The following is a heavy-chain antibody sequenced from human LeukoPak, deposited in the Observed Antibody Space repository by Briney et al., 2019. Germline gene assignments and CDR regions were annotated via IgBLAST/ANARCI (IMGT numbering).Heavy chain of an antibody. CDR2: IWYDGSNK. CDR1: GFTFSSYG. J-gene: IGHJ4*02. V-gene: IGHV3-33*06. D-gene: IGHD3-22*01. Sequence: GGSLRLSCAASGFTFSSYGMHWVRQAPGKGLEWVAVIWYDGSNKYYADSVKGRFTISRDNSKNTLYLQMNSLRAEDTAVYYCAKLGDYYDSSGYYPYYFDYWGQGTLITVSS. CDR3: AKLGDYYDSSGYYPYYFDY.